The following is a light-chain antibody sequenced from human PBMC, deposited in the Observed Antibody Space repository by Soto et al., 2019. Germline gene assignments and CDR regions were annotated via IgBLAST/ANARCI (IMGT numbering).Light chain of an antibody. Sequence: MTQSSLSLHVTPGEPASISCSSSQSLLHRNGFHYLNWYQQKPGEAPNLLIFGASTLQSGVPSRFSGSGSGTDFTLTISSLQPEDFATYYCQQSYSTLWTFGQGTQVDIK. V-gene: IGKV1-39*01. CDR3: QQSYSTLWT. CDR1: QSLLHRNGFHY. CDR2: GAS. J-gene: IGKJ1*01.